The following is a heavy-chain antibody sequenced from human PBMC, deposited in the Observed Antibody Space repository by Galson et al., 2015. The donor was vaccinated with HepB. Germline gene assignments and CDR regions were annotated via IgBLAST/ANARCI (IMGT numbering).Heavy chain of an antibody. J-gene: IGHJ6*02. CDR2: ISDNGVRT. D-gene: IGHD2-2*01. CDR3: AKDLGHCSSTSCYPPYGMDV. V-gene: IGHV3-23*01. Sequence: SLRLSCAASRFTFSSYAMTWVRQAPGKGLEWVASISDNGVRTYYADSVKGRFTISRDNSKNTLYLQMNSLRGEDTAVYYCAKDLGHCSSTSCYPPYGMDVWGQGTTVTVSS. CDR1: RFTFSSYA.